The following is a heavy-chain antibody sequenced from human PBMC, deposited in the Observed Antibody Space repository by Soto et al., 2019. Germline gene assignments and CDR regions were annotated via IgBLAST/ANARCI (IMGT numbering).Heavy chain of an antibody. CDR3: ARGIFYYDSHAYYAY. Sequence: PGGSLRLSCAASGFTFSTSAMHWVRQAPGKGLEWVAAISYDGSKEYYVDSLKGRFTISRDNAKNSLYLQMNSLRAEDTAVYYCARGIFYYDSHAYYAYWGQGTVVTVFS. D-gene: IGHD3-22*01. V-gene: IGHV3-30-3*01. J-gene: IGHJ4*02. CDR2: ISYDGSKE. CDR1: GFTFSTSA.